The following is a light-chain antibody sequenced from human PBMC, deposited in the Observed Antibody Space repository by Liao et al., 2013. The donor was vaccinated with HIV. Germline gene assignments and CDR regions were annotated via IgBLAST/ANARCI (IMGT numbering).Light chain of an antibody. V-gene: IGLV3-1*01. Sequence: SYELTQPPSVSVSPGQTASITCSGDKLGDKFACWYQQRPGQSPVVVVYQDTKRPSGIPERFSGSNSGNTAALTISRVEAGDEADYHCQVWDDSTDHFFVFGSGTKLTVL. J-gene: IGLJ1*01. CDR2: QDT. CDR3: QVWDDSTDHFFV. CDR1: KLGDKF.